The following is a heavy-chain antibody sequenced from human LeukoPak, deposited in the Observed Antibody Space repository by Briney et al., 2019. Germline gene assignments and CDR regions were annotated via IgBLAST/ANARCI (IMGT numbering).Heavy chain of an antibody. D-gene: IGHD3-10*01. Sequence: GGSLRLSCGASGFTFNTYSMNWVRQAPGQGLEWVSSISSSSNNIYYADSVKGRFAISRDNAKNSLFLHMNSLRAEDTALYYCARGPFGSGTYYLDFWGQGTLVSVPS. V-gene: IGHV3-21*01. CDR2: ISSSSNNI. J-gene: IGHJ4*02. CDR3: ARGPFGSGTYYLDF. CDR1: GFTFNTYS.